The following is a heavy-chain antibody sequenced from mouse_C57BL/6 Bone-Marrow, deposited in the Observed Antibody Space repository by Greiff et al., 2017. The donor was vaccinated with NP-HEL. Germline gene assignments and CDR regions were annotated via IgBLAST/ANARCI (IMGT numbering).Heavy chain of an antibody. CDR2: IWSGGST. CDR1: GFSLTRYG. J-gene: IGHJ3*01. Sequence: QVQLQQSGPGLVQPSQSLSIPCTVSGFSLTRYGVHWVRQSPGKGLEWLGVIWSGGSTDYNVAFFSRLCISKDNSKSQVCFKMNSLQADDKAIYYCASYSAWFDYWGQGTLVTVSA. CDR3: ASYSAWFDY. V-gene: IGHV2-2*01.